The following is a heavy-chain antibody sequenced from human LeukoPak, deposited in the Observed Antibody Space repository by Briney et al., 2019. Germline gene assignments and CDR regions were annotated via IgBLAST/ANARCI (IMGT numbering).Heavy chain of an antibody. J-gene: IGHJ4*02. D-gene: IGHD5-18*01. CDR2: INHSGST. CDR3: ARGTPSGYSYGPRDFDY. V-gene: IGHV4-34*01. Sequence: SETLSLTCAVYGGSFSVYYWSWIRQPPGKGLEWIGEINHSGSTNYNPSLKSRVTISVDTSKNQFSLKLSSVTAADTAVYYCARGTPSGYSYGPRDFDYWGQGTLVTVSS. CDR1: GGSFSVYY.